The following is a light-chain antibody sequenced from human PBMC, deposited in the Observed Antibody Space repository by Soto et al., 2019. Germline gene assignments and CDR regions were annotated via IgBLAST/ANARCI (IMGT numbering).Light chain of an antibody. J-gene: IGKJ5*01. CDR1: QSVLSK. CDR3: QQYNNWPIT. Sequence: EIVMTQSPATLSVSPGERATLSCRASQSVLSKLAWYQQKPGQAPRLLTYGAFTRATDIPGRFSGSGSGTEFTLTISSLQSEDFAVYYCQQYNNWPITFGQGTRLEIK. CDR2: GAF. V-gene: IGKV3-15*01.